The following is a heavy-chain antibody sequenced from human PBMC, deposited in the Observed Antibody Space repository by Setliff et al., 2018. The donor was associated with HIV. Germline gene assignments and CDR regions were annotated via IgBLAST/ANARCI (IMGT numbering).Heavy chain of an antibody. CDR3: ATVFYYDSESYSLDY. CDR1: GGSFNNYA. Sequence: VASVKVSCKASGGSFNNYAVSWVRQAPGQGLEWLGGIIPLFGTTNYAQKFQGRVTITADESTDTAHMELSSLRSADTAMYYCATVFYYDSESYSLDYWGQGMLVTVSS. J-gene: IGHJ4*02. CDR2: IIPLFGTT. V-gene: IGHV1-69*13. D-gene: IGHD3-10*01.